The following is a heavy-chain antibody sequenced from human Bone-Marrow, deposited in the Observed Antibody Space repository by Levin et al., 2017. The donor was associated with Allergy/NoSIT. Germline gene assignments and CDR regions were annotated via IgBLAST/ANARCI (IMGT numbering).Heavy chain of an antibody. CDR1: GGSISSSNW. J-gene: IGHJ5*02. V-gene: IGHV4-4*02. Sequence: SETLSLTCTVSGGSISSSNWWTWVRQSPGKGLEWIGEISHTGSANYNPSLKSRVTLLVDKSKNLFSLSLSSVTAADTAVYYCTRVDHDTTFGILTTGTRFDPWGQGTQVTVSS. D-gene: IGHD3-3*01. CDR2: ISHTGSA. CDR3: TRVDHDTTFGILTTGTRFDP.